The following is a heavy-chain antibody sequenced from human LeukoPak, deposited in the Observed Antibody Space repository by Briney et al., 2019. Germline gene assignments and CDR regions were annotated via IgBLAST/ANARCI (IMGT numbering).Heavy chain of an antibody. J-gene: IGHJ5*02. CDR3: ARLGGAELWFGECWFDP. Sequence: GESLKISCQGSGYSFTNYWSGWVRQMPGKGLEWMGIIYPGDSDTRYSPSFQGQVTISADKSISTAYLQWSSLKASDTAMYYWARLGGAELWFGECWFDPWGQRTLVTVSS. D-gene: IGHD3-10*01. CDR2: IYPGDSDT. CDR1: GYSFTNYW. V-gene: IGHV5-51*01.